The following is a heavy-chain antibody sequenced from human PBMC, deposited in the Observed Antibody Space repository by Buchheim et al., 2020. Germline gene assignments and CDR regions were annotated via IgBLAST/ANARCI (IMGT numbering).Heavy chain of an antibody. J-gene: IGHJ6*02. CDR3: ARSQTYYYPMDV. V-gene: IGHV1-2*02. CDR2: VNPKTGDA. CDR1: GYTFTGHY. D-gene: IGHD2/OR15-2a*01. Sequence: QVHLVQSGAEVKRPGASVKVSCQTSGYTFTGHYIQWLRRAPGQGLEWMGWVNPKTGDATYAAKIYARVSMTRDTSLNIAYMELYNLRSDDTAVYYCARSQTYYYPMDVWGQGTT.